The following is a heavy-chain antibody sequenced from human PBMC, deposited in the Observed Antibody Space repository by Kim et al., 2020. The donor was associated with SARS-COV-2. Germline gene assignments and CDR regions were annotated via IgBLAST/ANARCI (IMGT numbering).Heavy chain of an antibody. V-gene: IGHV3-30*18. CDR3: AKDSGSGSYYAWTYYYYGMDV. D-gene: IGHD3-10*01. Sequence: GGSLRLSCAASGFTFSSYGMHWVRQAPGQGLEWVAVISYDGSNKYYADSVKGRFTISRDNSKNTLYLQMNSLRAEDTAVYYCAKDSGSGSYYAWTYYYYGMDVLGQGTTVTVSS. CDR1: GFTFSSYG. J-gene: IGHJ6*02. CDR2: ISYDGSNK.